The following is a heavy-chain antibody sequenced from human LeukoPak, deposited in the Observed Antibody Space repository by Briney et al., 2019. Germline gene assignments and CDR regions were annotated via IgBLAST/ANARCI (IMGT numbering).Heavy chain of an antibody. D-gene: IGHD2-15*01. Sequence: PSETLSLTCTVSGGSISSYYWSWIRQPPGKGLEWIGYIYYTGITNYSPSLKSRVTISVDTSKSQFSLKLSSVTAADTAVYYCARRYCSGGTCYEGDYWGQGTLVTVSS. J-gene: IGHJ4*02. CDR2: IYYTGIT. CDR1: GGSISSYY. V-gene: IGHV4-59*01. CDR3: ARRYCSGGTCYEGDY.